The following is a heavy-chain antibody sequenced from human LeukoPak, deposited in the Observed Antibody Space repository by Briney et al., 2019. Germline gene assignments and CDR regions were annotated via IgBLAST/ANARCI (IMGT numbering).Heavy chain of an antibody. CDR1: GFTFSSYW. V-gene: IGHV3-7*01. J-gene: IGHJ6*03. CDR3: ARVGPPYYYYYMDV. CDR2: IKQDGSEK. Sequence: GGSLRLSCAASGFTFSSYWMTWVRQAPGKGLEWVANIKQDGSEKYSVDSLKGRFTISRDNAKKLLYLKMNSLRVEDTAVYYCARVGPPYYYYYMDVWGKGTTVTVSS.